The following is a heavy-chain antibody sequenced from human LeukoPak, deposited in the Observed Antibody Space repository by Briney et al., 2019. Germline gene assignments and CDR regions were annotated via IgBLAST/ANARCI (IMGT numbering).Heavy chain of an antibody. V-gene: IGHV3-21*01. D-gene: IGHD2-2*01. J-gene: IGHJ5*02. CDR3: ARGGARRNLVPPAIERVKNWFDP. CDR1: GFTFSSYS. CDR2: ISSSSSYI. Sequence: PGGSLRLSCGASGFTFSSYSMNWVRQAPGKGLEWVSSISSSSSYIYYADSVKGRFTISRDNAKNSLYLQMNSLRAEDTAVYYCARGGARRNLVPPAIERVKNWFDPWGQGTLVTVSS.